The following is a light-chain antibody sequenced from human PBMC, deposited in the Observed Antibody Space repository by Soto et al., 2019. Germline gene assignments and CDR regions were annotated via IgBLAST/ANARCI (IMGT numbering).Light chain of an antibody. Sequence: DIQMTQSPSSLSASVGDRVTITCRASQGISNYLAWYQQKPGKVPKLLIYAASTLQSGVPSRFSGSGSGTDLTLTISRLEPEDFAVYFCHQYGTFPITFGQGTRLEIK. CDR2: AAS. CDR1: QGISNY. V-gene: IGKV1-27*01. CDR3: HQYGTFPIT. J-gene: IGKJ5*01.